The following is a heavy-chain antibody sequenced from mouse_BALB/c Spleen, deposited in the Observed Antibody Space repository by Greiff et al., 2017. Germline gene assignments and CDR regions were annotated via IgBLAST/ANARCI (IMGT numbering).Heavy chain of an antibody. D-gene: IGHD3-3*01. CDR3: ARSHPTRGCAY. CDR2: IDPANGNT. J-gene: IGHJ3*01. V-gene: IGHV14-3*02. CDR1: GFNIKDTY. Sequence: EVKLQESGAELVKPGASVKLSCTASGFNIKDTYMHWVKQRPEQGLEWIGRIDPANGNTKYDPKFQGKATITADTSSNTAYLQLSSLTSEDTAVYYCARSHPTRGCAYGGQGTLVTVAA.